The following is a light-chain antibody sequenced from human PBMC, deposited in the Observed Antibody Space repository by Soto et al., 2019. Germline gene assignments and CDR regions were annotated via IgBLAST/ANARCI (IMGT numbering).Light chain of an antibody. CDR2: DAS. J-gene: IGKJ3*01. CDR3: QHRSNWPRFT. CDR1: QSVSSY. V-gene: IGKV3-11*01. Sequence: EIVLTQSPATLSLSPGERATLSCRASQSVSSYLAWYQQKPGQAPRLLIYDASNRATGIPARFSGSGSGADFTLTISSLEPEDFAVYYCQHRSNWPRFTFGPGTKVD.